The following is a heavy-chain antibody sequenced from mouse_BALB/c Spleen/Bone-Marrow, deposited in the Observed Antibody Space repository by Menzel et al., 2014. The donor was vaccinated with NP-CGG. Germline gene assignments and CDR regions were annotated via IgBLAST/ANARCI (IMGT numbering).Heavy chain of an antibody. CDR3: ARLDGNYRNYFDY. V-gene: IGHV1-59*01. Sequence: QVQLQQSGPELVRPWTSVKMSCKASGYTFTSYWTHWVKQRPGQGLEWIGMIDPSNSESRLNQKFKDKATLNVDKSSNTAYMQLSSLTSEDSAVYYCARLDGNYRNYFDYWGQGTSLTVSS. CDR1: GYTFTSYW. J-gene: IGHJ2*02. D-gene: IGHD2-1*01. CDR2: IDPSNSES.